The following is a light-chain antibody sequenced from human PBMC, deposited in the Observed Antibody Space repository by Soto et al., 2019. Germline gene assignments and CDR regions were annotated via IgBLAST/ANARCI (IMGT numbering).Light chain of an antibody. CDR1: QVIGSRY. J-gene: IGKJ3*01. Sequence: EIVMTQSPGTLSLSPGERATISCRASQVIGSRYLAWYHQKSGQAPRLLIYGASSRATGIPDRFSGSASETDFTLTINRLEPEDSAVYYCQQYASAPFSLGPGTKVDIK. CDR3: QQYASAPFS. V-gene: IGKV3-20*01. CDR2: GAS.